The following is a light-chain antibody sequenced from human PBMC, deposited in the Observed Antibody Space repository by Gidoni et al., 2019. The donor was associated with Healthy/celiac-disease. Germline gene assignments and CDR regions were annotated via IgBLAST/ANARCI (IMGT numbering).Light chain of an antibody. V-gene: IGKV3-11*01. CDR3: QQRGNWPPLT. J-gene: IGKJ4*01. CDR1: QSVSSY. CDR2: DAS. Sequence: EIVLTQSPATLSLSPGERATLPCRASQSVSSYFAWYQQKPGQAPRLLIYDASNRATGIPARCSSGGSWTDFTLTISSLEPEDFAVFYCQQRGNWPPLTFXXXTKVEIK.